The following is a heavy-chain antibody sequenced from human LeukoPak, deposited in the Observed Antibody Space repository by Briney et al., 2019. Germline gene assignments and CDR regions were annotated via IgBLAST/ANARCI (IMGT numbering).Heavy chain of an antibody. CDR1: GYSFTSYW. J-gene: IGHJ5*02. Sequence: GESLKISCKGSGYSFTSYWIGWVRQMPGKGLEWMGIIYPGDSDTRYSPSFQGQVTISADKSISTAYLQWSSLKASDTAMYYCATAHCSSTSCYRDWFDPWGQGTLVTVSS. CDR3: ATAHCSSTSCYRDWFDP. CDR2: IYPGDSDT. V-gene: IGHV5-51*01. D-gene: IGHD2-2*01.